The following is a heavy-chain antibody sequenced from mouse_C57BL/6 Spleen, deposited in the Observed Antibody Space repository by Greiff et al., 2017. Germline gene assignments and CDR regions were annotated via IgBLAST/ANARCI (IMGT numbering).Heavy chain of an antibody. Sequence: QVQLQQPGAELVKPGASVKLSCKASGYTFTSYWMHWVKQRPGQGLEWIGMIHPNSGSTNYNEKFKSKATLTVDNSSSTAYMQLSSLTSEDSAVYYCAREGGAARPFPVDYWGEGTTLTVSS. CDR3: AREGGAARPFPVDY. CDR2: IHPNSGST. J-gene: IGHJ2*01. CDR1: GYTFTSYW. V-gene: IGHV1-64*01.